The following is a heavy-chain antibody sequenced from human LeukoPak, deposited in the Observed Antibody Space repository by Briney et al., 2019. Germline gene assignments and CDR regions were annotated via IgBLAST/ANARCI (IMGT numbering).Heavy chain of an antibody. CDR3: ATAIGSRGVYGDYVAYMDV. CDR2: MNPNSGNT. J-gene: IGHJ6*03. Sequence: GASVKVSCKASGYTFTSYDINWVRQATGQGLEWMGWMNPNSGNTGYAQKFQGRVTITRNTSISTAYMELSSLRSEDTAVYYCATAIGSRGVYGDYVAYMDVWGKGTTVTISS. D-gene: IGHD4-17*01. CDR1: GYTFTSYD. V-gene: IGHV1-8*03.